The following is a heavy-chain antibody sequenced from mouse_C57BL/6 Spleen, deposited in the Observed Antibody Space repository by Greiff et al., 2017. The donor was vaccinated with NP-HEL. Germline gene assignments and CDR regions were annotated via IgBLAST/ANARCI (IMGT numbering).Heavy chain of an antibody. CDR2: IYPGDGDT. D-gene: IGHD1-1*01. J-gene: IGHJ4*01. CDR1: GYAFSSYW. Sequence: QVQLQQSGAELVKPGASVKISCKASGYAFSSYWMNWVKQRPGKGLEWIGQIYPGDGDTNYNGKFKGKATLTADKSSSTAYMQLSSLTSEDSAVYFCARVTTVVARWDYWGQGTSVTVSS. V-gene: IGHV1-80*01. CDR3: ARVTTVVARWDY.